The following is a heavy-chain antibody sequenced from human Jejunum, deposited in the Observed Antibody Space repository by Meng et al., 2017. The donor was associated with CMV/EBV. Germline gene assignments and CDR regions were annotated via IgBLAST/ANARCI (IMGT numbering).Heavy chain of an antibody. Sequence: AASGFTVSTYEMNWVRQAPGKGLEWVSYISSSGSSIYYADSVKGRFTISRDNAKNSLYLQMNSLRAEDTAVYYCARDYGLPDYFDSWGQGTLVTVSS. CDR3: ARDYGLPDYFDS. D-gene: IGHD4-17*01. CDR2: ISSSGSSI. J-gene: IGHJ4*02. CDR1: GFTVSTYE. V-gene: IGHV3-48*03.